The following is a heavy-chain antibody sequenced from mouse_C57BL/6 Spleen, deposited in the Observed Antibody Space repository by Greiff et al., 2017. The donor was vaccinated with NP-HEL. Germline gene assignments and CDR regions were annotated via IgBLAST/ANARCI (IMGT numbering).Heavy chain of an antibody. Sequence: QVQLKESGPELVKPGASVKISCKASGYAFSSSWMNWVKQRPGKGLEWIGRIYPGDGDTNYNGKFKGKATLTADKSSSTAYMQLSSLTSEDSAVYFCAREDPAWFAYWGQGTLVTVSA. V-gene: IGHV1-82*01. CDR1: GYAFSSSW. CDR2: IYPGDGDT. CDR3: AREDPAWFAY. J-gene: IGHJ3*01.